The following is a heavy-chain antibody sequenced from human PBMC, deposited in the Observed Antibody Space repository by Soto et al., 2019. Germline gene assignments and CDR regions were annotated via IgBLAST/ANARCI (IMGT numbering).Heavy chain of an antibody. CDR1: GDSFNDYY. CDR2: INPNGGVT. V-gene: IGHV1-2*04. Sequence: QVQLVQSGAEVRKPGASVTVSCRSSGDSFNDYYIHWVRQAPGQGFEWMGWINPNGGVTKYAQKFQGWVSMTRDTSIRPVYMQLSRLRSDDPAVYYCARESGGATAPLDYYYFYMDVWGTGTTVTVSS. J-gene: IGHJ6*03. CDR3: ARESGGATAPLDYYYFYMDV. D-gene: IGHD5-12*01.